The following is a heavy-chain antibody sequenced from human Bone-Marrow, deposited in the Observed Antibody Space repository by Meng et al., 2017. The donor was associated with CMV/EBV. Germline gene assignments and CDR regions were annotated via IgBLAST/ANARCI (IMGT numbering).Heavy chain of an antibody. V-gene: IGHV4-39*07. CDR2: IYYSGST. Sequence: SETLSLTCTVSGGSISSSSYYWGWIRQPPGKGLEWIGSIYYSGSTYYNPSLKSRVTISVDTSKNQFSLKLSSVTAADTAVYYCSYSSGAYWGQGPRVTGSS. J-gene: IGHJ4*02. CDR1: GGSISSSSYY. D-gene: IGHD6-25*01. CDR3: SYSSGAY.